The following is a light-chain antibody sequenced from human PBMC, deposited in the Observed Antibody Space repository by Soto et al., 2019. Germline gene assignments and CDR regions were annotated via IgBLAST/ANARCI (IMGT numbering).Light chain of an antibody. CDR2: DAS. CDR3: QQYKTYSGT. J-gene: IGKJ1*01. Sequence: TLSASVGDIVTITCRASQSIGRWLAWYQQKPGKAPRLLIYDASSLQGGVPSRFSGIESETRFTLTISGLQPDDFATYYCQQYKTYSGTFGQGTKVDIK. V-gene: IGKV1-5*01. CDR1: QSIGRW.